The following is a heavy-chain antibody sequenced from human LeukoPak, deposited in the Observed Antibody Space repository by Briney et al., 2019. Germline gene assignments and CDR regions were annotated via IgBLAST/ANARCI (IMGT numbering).Heavy chain of an antibody. V-gene: IGHV3-11*01. CDR2: ISSSGSTI. D-gene: IGHD1-26*01. CDR1: GFTFSDYY. J-gene: IGHJ4*02. CDR3: AKIAIAIVGATNDFDY. Sequence: PGGSLRLSCAASGFTFSDYYMSWIRQAPGKGLEWVSYISSSGSTIYYADSVKGRFTISRDNAKNSLYLQMNSLRAEDTAVYYCAKIAIAIVGATNDFDYWGQGTLVTVSS.